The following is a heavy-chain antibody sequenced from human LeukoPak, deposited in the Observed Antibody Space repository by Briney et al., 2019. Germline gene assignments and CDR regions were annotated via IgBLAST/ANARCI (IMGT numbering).Heavy chain of an antibody. CDR1: GYTFTSYG. V-gene: IGHV1-18*01. Sequence: ASVKVSCKASGYTFTSYGISWVRQAPGQGLEWMGWISAYNGNTNYAQKLQGRVTMTTDTSTSTAYMELRSLRSDDTAVYYCARDPRSRIVVVTGGFDYWGQGTLVTVSS. J-gene: IGHJ4*02. D-gene: IGHD2-21*02. CDR2: ISAYNGNT. CDR3: ARDPRSRIVVVTGGFDY.